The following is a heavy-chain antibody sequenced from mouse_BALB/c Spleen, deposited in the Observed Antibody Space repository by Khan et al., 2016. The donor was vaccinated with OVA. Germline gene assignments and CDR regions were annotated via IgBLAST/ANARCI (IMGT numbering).Heavy chain of an antibody. Sequence: EVQLQESGPGLVKPSQSLSLTCTVTGYSIPSEYAWNWIRQFPGNKLEWMGYINYSGNTRFNPSLKSQTSITRDTSKNQFFLQLNSVTTEDTATYYGARKDYYDYDPFPYWGQGTLVTVSA. J-gene: IGHJ3*01. D-gene: IGHD2-4*01. CDR1: GYSIPSEYA. CDR2: INYSGNT. CDR3: ARKDYYDYDPFPY. V-gene: IGHV3-2*02.